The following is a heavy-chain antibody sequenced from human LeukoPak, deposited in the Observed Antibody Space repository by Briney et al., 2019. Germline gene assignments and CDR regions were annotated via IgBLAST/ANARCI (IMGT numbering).Heavy chain of an antibody. V-gene: IGHV1-2*02. CDR1: GYRFSGYY. D-gene: IGHD3/OR15-3a*01. J-gene: IGHJ3*02. Sequence: ASVKVSCKTSGYRFSGYYMHWVQQAPGQGLEWMGWINPNSGATNYAQKLQGRVTMTTDTSTSTAYMALRSLRSDDTAVYYCARCISGHRAFDSWGQGTMVTAS. CDR3: ARCISGHRAFDS. CDR2: INPNSGAT.